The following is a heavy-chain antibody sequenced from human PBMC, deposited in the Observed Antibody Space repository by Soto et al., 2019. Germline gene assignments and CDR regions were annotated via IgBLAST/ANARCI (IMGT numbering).Heavy chain of an antibody. D-gene: IGHD2-2*01. J-gene: IGHJ6*02. CDR1: GYTFTSYG. Sequence: APAKLSCKASGYTFTSYGISWVRQAPGQGLEWMGWISAYNGNTNYAQKLQGRVTMTTDTSTSTAYMELRSLRSEDTAVYYCARGTPYCISTSCYGRYGMDVWGQGTTVTV. CDR3: ARGTPYCISTSCYGRYGMDV. V-gene: IGHV1-18*01. CDR2: ISAYNGNT.